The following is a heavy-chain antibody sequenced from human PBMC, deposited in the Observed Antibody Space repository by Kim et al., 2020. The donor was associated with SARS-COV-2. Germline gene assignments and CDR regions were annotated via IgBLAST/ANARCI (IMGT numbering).Heavy chain of an antibody. CDR2: ITWDGSFV. D-gene: IGHD4-17*01. CDR1: GFKFDDYA. Sequence: GGSLRLSCEASGFKFDDYAMHWVRQAPGKGLEWVSLITWDGSFVDYADSVKGRFRVSRDNNRNSLSLQMDTLRPEDTALYFCAKPILDYGDCCDHWGRGLLVTVSS. V-gene: IGHV3-43D*04. J-gene: IGHJ4*02. CDR3: AKPILDYGDCCDH.